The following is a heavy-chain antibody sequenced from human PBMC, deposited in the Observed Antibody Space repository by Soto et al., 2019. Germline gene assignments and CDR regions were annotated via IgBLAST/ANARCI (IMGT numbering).Heavy chain of an antibody. CDR2: IWYDGSNN. CDR1: GFTFSSYG. Sequence: QVQLVESGGGVVQPGRSLRLSCAASGFTFSSYGMHCVRQAPGKGLEWVAVIWYDGSNNYYADSVKGRFTISRDNSKNTLYLQMNSLRAEDTAVYYCARDLGPGGDYFDYWCQGTLVTVSS. V-gene: IGHV3-33*01. CDR3: ARDLGPGGDYFDY. J-gene: IGHJ4*02. D-gene: IGHD1-26*01.